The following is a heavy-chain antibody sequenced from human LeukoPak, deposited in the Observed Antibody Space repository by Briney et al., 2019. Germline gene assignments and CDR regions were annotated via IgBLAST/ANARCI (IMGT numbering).Heavy chain of an antibody. CDR1: GFTFSSYS. J-gene: IGHJ4*02. CDR3: VRSSGCFDY. D-gene: IGHD3-22*01. Sequence: GGSLRLSCAASGFTFSSYSLNWVRQAPGKGLEWVSYITGSSSTMYYADSVKGRFTISRDNAKNSLYLQMNSLRDEDTAVYYCVRSSGCFDYWGQGTLVTVSS. V-gene: IGHV3-48*02. CDR2: ITGSSSTM.